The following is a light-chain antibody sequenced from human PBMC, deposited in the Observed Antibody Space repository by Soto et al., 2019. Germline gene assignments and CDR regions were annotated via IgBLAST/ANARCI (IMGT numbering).Light chain of an antibody. CDR1: NIGSKS. CDR3: QVWDSSSDHRGV. V-gene: IGLV3-21*04. CDR2: YDS. J-gene: IGLJ2*01. Sequence: SYELTQPPSVSVAPGKTARITCGGNNIGSKSVHWYQQKPGQAPVLVISYDSDRPSGIPERLSGSNSGNTATLTISRVEAGDEADYYCQVWDSSSDHRGVFGGGTKLTVL.